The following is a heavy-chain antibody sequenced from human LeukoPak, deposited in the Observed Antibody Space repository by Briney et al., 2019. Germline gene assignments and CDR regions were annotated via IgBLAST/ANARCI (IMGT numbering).Heavy chain of an antibody. CDR1: GGSISSGDYY. CDR2: IYYSGST. V-gene: IGHV4-30-4*08. Sequence: SETLSLTCTVSGGSISSGDYYWSWIRQPPGKGLEWIGYIYYSGSTYYNPSLKSRVTISVDTSKNQFSLKLSSVTAADTAVYYCARDRPMVRGVIVPDAFDIWGQGTMVTVSS. CDR3: ARDRPMVRGVIVPDAFDI. D-gene: IGHD3-10*01. J-gene: IGHJ3*02.